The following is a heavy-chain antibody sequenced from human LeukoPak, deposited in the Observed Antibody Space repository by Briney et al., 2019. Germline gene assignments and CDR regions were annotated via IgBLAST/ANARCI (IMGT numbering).Heavy chain of an antibody. V-gene: IGHV3-48*04. J-gene: IGHJ6*03. Sequence: GGSLRLSCAASGFTFSSYWMSWVRQAPGKGLEWVSYISSSGSTIYYADSVKGRFTISRDNAKNSLYLQMNSLRAEDTAVYYCARMSSSWYRIYYYYYYMDVWGKGTTVTVSS. CDR1: GFTFSSYW. CDR3: ARMSSSWYRIYYYYYYMDV. D-gene: IGHD6-13*01. CDR2: ISSSGSTI.